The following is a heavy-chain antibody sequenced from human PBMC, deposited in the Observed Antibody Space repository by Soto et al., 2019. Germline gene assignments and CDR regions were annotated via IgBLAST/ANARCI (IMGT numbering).Heavy chain of an antibody. J-gene: IGHJ4*02. V-gene: IGHV6-1*01. CDR3: ARRITMVRGVPFDY. Sequence: SQTLSLTCAISGDSVSSNSAAWNWIRQSPSRGLEWLGRTYYRSKWYNDYAVSVKSRITINPDTSKNQFSLKLSSVTAADTAVYYCARRITMVRGVPFDYWGQGTLVTVSS. D-gene: IGHD3-10*01. CDR1: GDSVSSNSAA. CDR2: TYYRSKWYN.